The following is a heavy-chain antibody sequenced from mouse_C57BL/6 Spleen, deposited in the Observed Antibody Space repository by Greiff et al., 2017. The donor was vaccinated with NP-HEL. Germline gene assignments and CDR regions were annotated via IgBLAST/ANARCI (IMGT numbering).Heavy chain of an antibody. CDR3: ARSFITTVVADY. CDR2: INPNYGTT. Sequence: EVKLMESGPELVKPGASVKISCKASGYSFTDYNMNWVKQSNGKSLEWIGVINPNYGTTSYNQKFKGKATLTVDQSSSTAYMQLNSLTSEDSAVYYCARSFITTVVADYWGQGTTLTVSS. CDR1: GYSFTDYN. J-gene: IGHJ2*01. D-gene: IGHD1-1*01. V-gene: IGHV1-39*01.